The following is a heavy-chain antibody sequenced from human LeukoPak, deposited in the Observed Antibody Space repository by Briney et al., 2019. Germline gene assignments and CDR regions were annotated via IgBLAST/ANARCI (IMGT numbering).Heavy chain of an antibody. CDR1: GGSISSNY. D-gene: IGHD6-19*01. CDR3: WKFVAGRAFDG. J-gene: IGHJ3*01. V-gene: IGHV4-59*01. CDR2: SYYSEST. Sequence: PSETLSLTCTVSGGSISSNYWCWSRQRPGQGMDWVGNSYYSESTNYNPSLTSQITISVETSKNQYSLKLNAVTATDPAVYYCWKFVAGRAFDGWGQGTMVTVSS.